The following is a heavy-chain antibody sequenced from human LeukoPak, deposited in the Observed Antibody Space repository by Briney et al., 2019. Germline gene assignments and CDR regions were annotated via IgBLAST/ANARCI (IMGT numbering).Heavy chain of an antibody. V-gene: IGHV3-21*01. CDR3: ARDRAWIQLMPDY. D-gene: IGHD5-18*01. CDR2: ISCTSKYI. CDR1: GFTFSTFG. J-gene: IGHJ4*02. Sequence: GGSPRLSCEASGFTFSTFGMNWVRQAPGKGLEWVSSISCTSKYIHYADSVKGRFTISRDNAKNSLYLQMNSLRDDDTAVYFCARDRAWIQLMPDYWGQGTLVAVSS.